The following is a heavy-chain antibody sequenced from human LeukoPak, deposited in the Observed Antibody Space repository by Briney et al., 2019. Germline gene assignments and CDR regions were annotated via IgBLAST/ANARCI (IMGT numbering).Heavy chain of an antibody. D-gene: IGHD6-25*01. Sequence: PSETLSLTRAVYGGSFSGYYWSWIRQPPGKGLEWIGEINHSGSTNYNPSLKSRVTISVDTSKNQFSLKLSSVTAADTAVYYCAVLSGSVDIWGQGTMVTVSS. CDR2: INHSGST. CDR3: AVLSGSVDI. CDR1: GGSFSGYY. J-gene: IGHJ3*02. V-gene: IGHV4-34*01.